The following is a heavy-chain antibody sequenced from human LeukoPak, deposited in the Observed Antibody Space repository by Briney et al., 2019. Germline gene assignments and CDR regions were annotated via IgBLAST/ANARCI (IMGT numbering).Heavy chain of an antibody. CDR3: ARGRLYYYGSGSYRPLDY. CDR1: GGSISSYY. J-gene: IGHJ4*02. CDR2: IYTSGST. Sequence: SETLSLTCTVSGGSISSYYWSWIRQPAGKGLEWIGRIYTSGSTNYNPSLKSRVTMSVDTSKNQFSLKLSSVTAADTAVYYCARGRLYYYGSGSYRPLDYWGQGTLVTVSS. V-gene: IGHV4-4*07. D-gene: IGHD3-10*01.